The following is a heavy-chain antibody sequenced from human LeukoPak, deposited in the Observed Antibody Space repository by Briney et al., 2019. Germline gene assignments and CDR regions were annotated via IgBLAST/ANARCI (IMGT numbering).Heavy chain of an antibody. J-gene: IGHJ5*02. V-gene: IGHV3-23*01. Sequence: PGGSLRLSCAASGFSFINYGMSWVRQAPGKGLEWVSSISGGVETTHYADSVKGRFTVSRDDSKNTVSLQMNSLRADDTAVYYCVKGGYSGSFYVADPWGQGTLVTVSS. CDR3: VKGGYSGSFYVADP. D-gene: IGHD6-13*01. CDR2: ISGGVETT. CDR1: GFSFINYG.